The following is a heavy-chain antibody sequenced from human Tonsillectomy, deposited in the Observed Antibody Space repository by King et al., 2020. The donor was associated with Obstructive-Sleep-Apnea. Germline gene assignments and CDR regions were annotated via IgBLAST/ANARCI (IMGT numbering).Heavy chain of an antibody. CDR3: TSHPPDYEILNGYQGGWFDP. D-gene: IGHD3-9*01. Sequence: VQLVESGGGLLQPGRSLRLSCTASGFTFVDFVLIVFCQAPVKWLEWVGLIGSIAYGGSTECAASVKGILTISRDDSKSIAHLQMNSLKTEDTAVYYCTSHPPDYEILNGYQGGWFDPWGQGTLVTVSS. V-gene: IGHV3-49*03. CDR2: IGSIAYGGST. CDR1: GFTFVDFV. J-gene: IGHJ5*02.